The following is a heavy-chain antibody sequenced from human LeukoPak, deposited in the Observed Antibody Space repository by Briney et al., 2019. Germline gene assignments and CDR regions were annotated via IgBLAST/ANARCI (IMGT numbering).Heavy chain of an antibody. V-gene: IGHV4-34*01. D-gene: IGHD6-13*01. CDR3: ARRAMHSSWLAKRQSWFDY. J-gene: IGHJ4*02. CDR1: GGSFSGYY. CDR2: INHSGST. Sequence: SETLSLTCAVYGGSFSGYYWSWIRQPPGKGLEWIGEINHSGSTNYNPSLKSRVAISVDTSKNQFSLKLSSVTAADTAVYYCARRAMHSSWLAKRQSWFDYWGQGTLVTVSS.